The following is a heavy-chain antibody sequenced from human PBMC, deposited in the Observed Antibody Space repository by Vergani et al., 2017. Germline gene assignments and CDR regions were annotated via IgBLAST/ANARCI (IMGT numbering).Heavy chain of an antibody. J-gene: IGHJ1*01. D-gene: IGHD3-22*01. CDR3: ARDQGGSSGFLEYFQH. CDR1: GDSMNTYY. Sequence: QVQLQESGPGLVKPSETLSLTCSVSGDSMNTYYWTWIRQPPGKGLEWIGYIYDSGDTKYNPSLKSRVTMSLDTSKNQFSLNLYSVTAADTAVYYCARDQGGSSGFLEYFQHWGQGTLVTVSS. V-gene: IGHV4-59*01. CDR2: IYDSGDT.